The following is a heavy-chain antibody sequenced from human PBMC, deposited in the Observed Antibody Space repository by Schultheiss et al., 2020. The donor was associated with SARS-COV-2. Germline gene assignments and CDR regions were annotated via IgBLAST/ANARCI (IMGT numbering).Heavy chain of an antibody. Sequence: SQTLSLTCTVSGGSISSYYWSWIRQPPGKGLEWIGEINHSGSTNYNPSLKSRVTISVDTSKNQFSLKLSSVTAADTAVYYCARHASAHDYWGQGTLVTVSP. CDR2: INHSGST. CDR3: ARHASAHDY. V-gene: IGHV4-34*01. J-gene: IGHJ4*02. CDR1: GGSISSYY. D-gene: IGHD3-16*01.